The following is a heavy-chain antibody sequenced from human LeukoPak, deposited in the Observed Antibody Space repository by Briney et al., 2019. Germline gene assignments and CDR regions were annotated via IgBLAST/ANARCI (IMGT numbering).Heavy chain of an antibody. CDR2: IFPGDSDT. D-gene: IGHD1/OR15-1a*01. CDR3: ATSESQTKFDF. Sequence: GESLKISCAGSRDTFINSWIGWVRQMPGKGLEWMGIIFPGDSDTIYNPSFQGQVTISADKSINTAYLQWSSLKASDTAMYYCATSESQTKFDFWGQGTLVTVSS. V-gene: IGHV5-51*01. CDR1: RDTFINSW. J-gene: IGHJ4*02.